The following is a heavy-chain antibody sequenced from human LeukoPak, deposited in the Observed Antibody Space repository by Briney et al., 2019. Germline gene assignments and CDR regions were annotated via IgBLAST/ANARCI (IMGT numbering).Heavy chain of an antibody. J-gene: IGHJ6*02. V-gene: IGHV3-7*05. Sequence: PGGSLRLSCAASGFTFSSYWMSWVRQAPGKGLEWVANIKQDGSEKNYVDSVRGRFTISRDNAKNSLYLQMNSLRAEDTAVYYCARDGITGTTGRFDYYYYYGMDVWGQGTTVTVSS. D-gene: IGHD1-20*01. CDR3: ARDGITGTTGRFDYYYYYGMDV. CDR2: IKQDGSEK. CDR1: GFTFSSYW.